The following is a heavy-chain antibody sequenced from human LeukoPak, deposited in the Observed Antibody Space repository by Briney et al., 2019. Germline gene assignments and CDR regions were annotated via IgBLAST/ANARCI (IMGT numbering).Heavy chain of an antibody. CDR1: GGSFSGYY. J-gene: IGHJ6*03. CDR3: ARGKKYSSSPAGYHYYYMDV. V-gene: IGHV4-34*01. Sequence: KPSETLSLTCAVYGGSFSGYYWSWLRQPPGKGLEWIGEINHSGSNNYNTSLKSRVTISVDTSKNQFSLKLSSVTAADTAVYYCARGKKYSSSPAGYHYYYMDVWGKGTTVTVSS. CDR2: INHSGSN. D-gene: IGHD6-6*01.